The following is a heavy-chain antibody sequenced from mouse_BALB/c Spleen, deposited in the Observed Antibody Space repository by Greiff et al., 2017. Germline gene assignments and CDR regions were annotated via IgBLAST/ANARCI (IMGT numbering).Heavy chain of an antibody. CDR3: ASSSTMITTYAMDY. V-gene: IGHV5-17*02. Sequence: EVQRVESGGGLVQPGGSRKLSCAASGFTFSSFGMHWVRQAPEKGLEWVAYISSGSSTIYYADTVKGRFTISRDNPKNTLFLQMTSLRSEDTAMYYCASSSTMITTYAMDYWGQGTSVTVSS. D-gene: IGHD2-4*01. J-gene: IGHJ4*01. CDR2: ISSGSSTI. CDR1: GFTFSSFG.